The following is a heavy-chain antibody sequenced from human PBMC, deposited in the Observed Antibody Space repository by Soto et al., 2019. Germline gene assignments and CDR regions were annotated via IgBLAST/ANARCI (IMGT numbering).Heavy chain of an antibody. CDR3: ARAGDYVWGSCVD. J-gene: IGHJ4*02. CDR1: GYSISSGYY. V-gene: IGHV4-38-2*01. Sequence: PSETLSLTCAVSGYSISSGYYWGWIRQPPGKGLEWIGSIYHSGSTYYNPSLKSPVTISVDTSKNQFSLKLSSVTAADTAVYYCARAGDYVWGSCVDWGQGTLVTVSS. CDR2: IYHSGST. D-gene: IGHD3-16*01.